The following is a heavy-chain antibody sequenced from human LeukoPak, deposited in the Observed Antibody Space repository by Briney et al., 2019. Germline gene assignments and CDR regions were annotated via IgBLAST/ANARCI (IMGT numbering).Heavy chain of an antibody. J-gene: IGHJ4*02. CDR3: AKVATWTYFDS. D-gene: IGHD3/OR15-3a*01. Sequence: PGGSLRLSCAASGFTFRSSAMSWVRQAPGKGLGWVSAIDDRAETTYYADSVKGRFTISGDNSKNTLYLQLTSLRVDDTAVYYCAKVATWTYFDSWGQGTLVTVSS. V-gene: IGHV3-23*01. CDR1: GFTFRSSA. CDR2: IDDRAETT.